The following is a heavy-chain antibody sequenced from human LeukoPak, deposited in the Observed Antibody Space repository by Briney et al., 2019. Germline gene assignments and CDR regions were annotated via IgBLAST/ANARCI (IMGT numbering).Heavy chain of an antibody. J-gene: IGHJ5*02. CDR3: TRVWYCGSGSDWFDP. Sequence: PSETLSLTCTVSGGSISSYYWSWIRQPAGKGLEWIGRVYTSGSTNYNPSLKSRVTMSVDTSKNQFSLKLSSVTAADTAVYYCTRVWYCGSGSDWFDPWGQGTLVTVSS. D-gene: IGHD3-10*01. CDR1: GGSISSYY. CDR2: VYTSGST. V-gene: IGHV4-4*07.